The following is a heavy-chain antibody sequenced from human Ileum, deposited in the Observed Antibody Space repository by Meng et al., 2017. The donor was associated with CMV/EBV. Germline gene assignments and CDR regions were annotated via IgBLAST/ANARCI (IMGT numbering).Heavy chain of an antibody. CDR3: ARQGDSSSSDFDY. J-gene: IGHJ4*02. V-gene: IGHV4-39*01. Sequence: VSGGAIRSSSYYWGWIRQPPGKGLEWIGSIYYSGSTYYNPSLKSRVTISVDTSKNQFSLKLSSVTAADTAVYYCARQGDSSSSDFDYWGQGTLVTVSS. D-gene: IGHD6-6*01. CDR2: IYYSGST. CDR1: GGAIRSSSYY.